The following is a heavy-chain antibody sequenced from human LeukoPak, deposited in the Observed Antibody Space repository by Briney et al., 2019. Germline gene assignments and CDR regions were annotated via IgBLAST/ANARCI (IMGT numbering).Heavy chain of an antibody. V-gene: IGHV3-30-3*01. D-gene: IGHD3-22*01. CDR1: GFTFSSYA. CDR3: AKAHYDSSA. J-gene: IGHJ5*02. CDR2: ISYDGSNK. Sequence: GGSLRLSCAASGFTFSSYAMHWVRQAPGKGLEWVAVISYDGSNKYYADSVKGRFTISRDNSKNTLYLQMNSLRAEDTAVYYCAKAHYDSSAWGQGTLVTVSS.